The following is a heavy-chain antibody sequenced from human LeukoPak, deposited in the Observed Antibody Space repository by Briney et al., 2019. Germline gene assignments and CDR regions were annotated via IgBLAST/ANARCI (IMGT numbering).Heavy chain of an antibody. CDR2: ISSSSSYI. D-gene: IGHD3-3*01. J-gene: IGHJ5*02. CDR1: GFTFSSYS. Sequence: GGSLRLSCAASGFTFSSYSMNWVRQAPGKGLEWVSSISSSSSYIYYADSVKGRFTISRDNAKNSLYLQMNSLRAEDTAVYYCARERNEKYYDFWSGYSNWFDPWGQGTLVTVSS. CDR3: ARERNEKYYDFWSGYSNWFDP. V-gene: IGHV3-21*01.